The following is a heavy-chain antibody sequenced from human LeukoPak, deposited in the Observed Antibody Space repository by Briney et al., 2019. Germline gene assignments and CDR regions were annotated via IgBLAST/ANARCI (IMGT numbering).Heavy chain of an antibody. CDR1: GFTFSSYW. CDR2: INSDGSST. V-gene: IGHV3-74*01. Sequence: GGSLRLSCAASGFTFSSYWMHWVRQAPGKGLVWVPRINSDGSSTSYADSVKGRFTISRDNAKNSLFLQMNSLRAEDTAVYYCARVRYDSSGYYSIYDYWGQGTLVTVSS. J-gene: IGHJ4*02. CDR3: ARVRYDSSGYYSIYDY. D-gene: IGHD3-22*01.